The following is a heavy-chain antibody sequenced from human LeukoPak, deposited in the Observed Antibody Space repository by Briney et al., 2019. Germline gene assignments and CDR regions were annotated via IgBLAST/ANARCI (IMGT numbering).Heavy chain of an antibody. J-gene: IGHJ6*02. Sequence: SETLSLTCTVSGASISSSDSYWSWIRQPPGKGLEWIGSIYRRGSTSYNPSLKSRVTVSEDMSKNHFSMRLSSVTAADTAVYYCARHVQDLGIKVWGQGTTVTVSS. CDR2: IYRRGST. V-gene: IGHV4-39*01. CDR3: ARHVQDLGIKV. CDR1: GASISSSDSY.